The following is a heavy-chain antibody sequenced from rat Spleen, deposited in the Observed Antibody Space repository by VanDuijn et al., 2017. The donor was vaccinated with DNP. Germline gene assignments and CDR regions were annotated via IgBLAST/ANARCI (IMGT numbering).Heavy chain of an antibody. Sequence: EVQLVESGGGLVQPGRSLKLSCTVSGFTFSDYNMAWVRQAPRKGLEWVVTISYDGRSTSHRDSVTGRFTISRDNVKSILYLQMDSLRSEDTATYYCARAYNNYSTWFPYWGQGTLVTVSS. D-gene: IGHD1-10*01. CDR3: ARAYNNYSTWFPY. V-gene: IGHV5-7*01. CDR2: ISYDGRST. CDR1: GFTFSDYN. J-gene: IGHJ3*01.